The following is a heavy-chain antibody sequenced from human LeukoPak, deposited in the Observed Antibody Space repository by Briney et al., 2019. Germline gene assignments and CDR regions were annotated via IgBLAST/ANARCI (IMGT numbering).Heavy chain of an antibody. CDR2: IKQDGSEK. CDR3: ARDREGYQLPQMHHYYYMDV. D-gene: IGHD2-2*01. V-gene: IGHV3-7*01. J-gene: IGHJ6*03. CDR1: GFTFSSYW. Sequence: PGGSLRLSCAASGFTFSSYWMSWVRQAPGKGLEWVANIKQDGSEKYYVDSVKGRFTISRDNAKNSLYLQMNSLRAEDTAVYYCARDREGYQLPQMHHYYYMDVWGKGTTATISS.